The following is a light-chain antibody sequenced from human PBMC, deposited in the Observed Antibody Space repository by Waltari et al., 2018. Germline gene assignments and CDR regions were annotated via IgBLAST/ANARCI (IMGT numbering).Light chain of an antibody. CDR2: YKSDSNQ. Sequence: QAVLTQPSSLSASPGASASLTCTLRSDITVGTYRILWYQQKAGSPPQFLLKYKSDSNQQRGSGVPSRFSGSKDASANAGVLLISGLQSEDEGDYYCMIFYSSAWVFGGGTKLTVL. J-gene: IGLJ3*02. CDR3: MIFYSSAWV. CDR1: SDITVGTYR. V-gene: IGLV5-45*02.